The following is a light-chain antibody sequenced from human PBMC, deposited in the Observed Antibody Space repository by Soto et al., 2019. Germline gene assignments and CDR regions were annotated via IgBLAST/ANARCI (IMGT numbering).Light chain of an antibody. Sequence: EIVMTQSPGTLSVSPGERATLSCRASQSVSSNLAWYQQKPGQAPRLLIYGASTRATGIPARFSGSGSETEFTLTISSLQSEDFAVYYSQHFYNWPRTFGQGTKVEIK. CDR3: QHFYNWPRT. CDR1: QSVSSN. V-gene: IGKV3-15*01. J-gene: IGKJ1*01. CDR2: GAS.